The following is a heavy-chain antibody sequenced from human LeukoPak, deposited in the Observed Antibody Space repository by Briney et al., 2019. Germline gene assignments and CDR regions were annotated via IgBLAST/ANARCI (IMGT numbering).Heavy chain of an antibody. Sequence: PSETLSLTCTVSGGSISSSSYYWSWIRQPPGKGLEWIGYIYHSGSTYYNPSLKSRVTISVDRSKNQFSLKLSSVTAADTAVYYCARGAPDIVVVPAAFWFDPWGQGTLVTVSS. CDR2: IYHSGST. J-gene: IGHJ5*02. V-gene: IGHV4-30-2*01. D-gene: IGHD2-2*01. CDR3: ARGAPDIVVVPAAFWFDP. CDR1: GGSISSSSYY.